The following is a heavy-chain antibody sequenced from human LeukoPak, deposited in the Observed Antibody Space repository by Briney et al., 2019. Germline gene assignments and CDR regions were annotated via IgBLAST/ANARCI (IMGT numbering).Heavy chain of an antibody. J-gene: IGHJ6*02. CDR3: ARVGGTIYYYYGMDV. CDR2: IYDSGST. CDR1: GGSISSYY. D-gene: IGHD1-1*01. V-gene: IGHV4-59*01. Sequence: SETLSLTCTVSGGSISSYYWSWIRQPPGKGLEWIGYIYDSGSTNYNPSLKSRVTISVDTSKNQFSLKLSSVTAADTAVYYCARVGGTIYYYYGMDVWGQGTTVTVSS.